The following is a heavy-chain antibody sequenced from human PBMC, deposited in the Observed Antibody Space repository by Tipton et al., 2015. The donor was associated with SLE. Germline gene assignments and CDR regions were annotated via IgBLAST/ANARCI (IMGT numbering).Heavy chain of an antibody. CDR1: GYTFTNYY. Sequence: QSGAEVKKPGASVTISCKASGYTFTNYYLLWVRQAPGQGLEWMGIINPSGAGTNYAQRFQGRVTMTRDTSTSTVYMELSSLRSDVTAVYYCGRGMNWFVPWGQGTLVTASS. J-gene: IGHJ5*02. V-gene: IGHV1-46*01. CDR3: GRGMNWFVP. CDR2: INPSGAGT.